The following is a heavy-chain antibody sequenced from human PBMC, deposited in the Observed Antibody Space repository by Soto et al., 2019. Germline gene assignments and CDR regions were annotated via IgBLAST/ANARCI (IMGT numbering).Heavy chain of an antibody. CDR2: IYYDGSNK. CDR1: GFTFSSYA. V-gene: IGHV3-33*01. J-gene: IGHJ4*02. D-gene: IGHD2-8*01. Sequence: QVQLVESGGGVVQPGRSLRLSCAASGFTFSSYAMHWVRQAPGKGLEWVAVIYYDGSNKYYIDSVKGRFTISRDNSKNTLYLQMNRQRAEDTAVYYCSRPYCTNGVCYYYFDYWGQGTLVTVSS. CDR3: SRPYCTNGVCYYYFDY.